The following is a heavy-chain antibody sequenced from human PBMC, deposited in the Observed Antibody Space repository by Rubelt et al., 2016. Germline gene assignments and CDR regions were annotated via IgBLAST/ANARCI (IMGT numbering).Heavy chain of an antibody. Sequence: QVQLQESGPGLVRPSETLSLTCTVSGDSISSYYWTWIRQPPGKGLEWIGYIYYSGSTNYNPSLKSRVTISVDTSKNQFARKLGSVTAAETAVYYCARVLGGTYDDAFDMWGQGTVVTVFS. V-gene: IGHV4-59*01. D-gene: IGHD1-26*01. CDR3: ARVLGGTYDDAFDM. CDR1: GDSISSYY. CDR2: IYYSGST. J-gene: IGHJ3*02.